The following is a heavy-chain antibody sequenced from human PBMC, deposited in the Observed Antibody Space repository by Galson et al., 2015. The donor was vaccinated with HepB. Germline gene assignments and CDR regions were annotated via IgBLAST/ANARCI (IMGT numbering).Heavy chain of an antibody. D-gene: IGHD2-8*02. Sequence: QSGAEVKKPGESLKISCKGSGYNFARYWIGWVRQMPGKGLEWMGIFYPGDSDTRYSPSFQGQVTISADKYISTAYLQWSSLKASDTAIYYCFTGRTPFYFHYWGQGTLVTVSS. J-gene: IGHJ4*02. CDR2: FYPGDSDT. CDR3: FTGRTPFYFHY. V-gene: IGHV5-51*03. CDR1: GYNFARYW.